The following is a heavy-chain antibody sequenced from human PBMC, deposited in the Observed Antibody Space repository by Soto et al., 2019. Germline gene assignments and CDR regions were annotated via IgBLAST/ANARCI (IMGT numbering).Heavy chain of an antibody. CDR3: ARNTERDIVLVPAAMLDSNYGMDV. CDR1: GGTFSSYA. D-gene: IGHD2-2*01. J-gene: IGHJ6*02. V-gene: IGHV1-69*12. Sequence: QVQLVQSGAEVKKPGSSVKVSCKASGGTFSSYAISWVRQAPGQGLEWMGGIIPIFGTANYAQKFQGRVTITADESTSTAYMELSSLRSEDTAVYYCARNTERDIVLVPAAMLDSNYGMDVWGQGTTVTVSS. CDR2: IIPIFGTA.